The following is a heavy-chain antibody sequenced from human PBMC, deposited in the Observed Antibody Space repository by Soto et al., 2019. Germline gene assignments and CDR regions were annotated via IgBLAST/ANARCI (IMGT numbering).Heavy chain of an antibody. CDR3: ARGYCSSTSCLLDY. CDR1: GGSFSGYY. Sequence: QVQLQQWGAGLLKPSETLSLTCAVYGGSFSGYYWSWIRQPPGNGLEWIGEINQSGSTNYNPSLNSSGTISVDTSKNQCSLKLSSVTAADTAVYYCARGYCSSTSCLLDYWGQGTLVTVSS. CDR2: INQSGST. J-gene: IGHJ4*02. V-gene: IGHV4-34*01. D-gene: IGHD2-2*01.